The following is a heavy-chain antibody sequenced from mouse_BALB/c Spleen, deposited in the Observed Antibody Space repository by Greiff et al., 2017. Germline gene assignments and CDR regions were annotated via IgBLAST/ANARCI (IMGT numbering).Heavy chain of an antibody. J-gene: IGHJ3*01. CDR3: ARNYRYDVPFAY. V-gene: IGHV1-4*02. CDR2: INPSSGYT. CDR1: GYTFTSYT. D-gene: IGHD2-14*01. Sequence: VKLMESAAELARPGASVKMSCKASGYTFTSYTMHWVKQRPGQGLEWIGYINPSSGYTEYNQKFKDKTTLTADKSSSTAYMQLSSLTSEDSAVYYCARNYRYDVPFAYWGQGTLVTVSA.